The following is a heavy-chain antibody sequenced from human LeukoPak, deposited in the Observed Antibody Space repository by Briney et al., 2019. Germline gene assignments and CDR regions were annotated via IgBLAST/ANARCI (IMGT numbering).Heavy chain of an antibody. CDR3: ARDQGDIVVVPAAIYPDAFDI. J-gene: IGHJ3*02. Sequence: SETLSLTCTASGGSISSGSYYWGWIRQPAGKGLEWIGRIYTSGSTNYNPSLKSRVTISVDTSKNQFSLKLSSVTAADTAVYYCARDQGDIVVVPAAIYPDAFDIWGQGTMVTVSS. D-gene: IGHD2-2*01. CDR1: GGSISSGSYY. V-gene: IGHV4-61*02. CDR2: IYTSGST.